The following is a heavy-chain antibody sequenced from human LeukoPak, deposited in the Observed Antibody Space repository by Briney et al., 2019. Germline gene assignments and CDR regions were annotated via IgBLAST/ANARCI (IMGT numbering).Heavy chain of an antibody. D-gene: IGHD3-10*01. Sequence: SETLSLTCTVSGGSISSSSYYWGWIRQPPGKGLEWIGSIYYSGSTYYSPSLKSRVTISVDTSKNQFSLKLSSVTAADTAVYYCARRAMVRGEQNWFDPWGQGTLVTVSS. CDR1: GGSISSSSYY. V-gene: IGHV4-39*07. J-gene: IGHJ5*02. CDR3: ARRAMVRGEQNWFDP. CDR2: IYYSGST.